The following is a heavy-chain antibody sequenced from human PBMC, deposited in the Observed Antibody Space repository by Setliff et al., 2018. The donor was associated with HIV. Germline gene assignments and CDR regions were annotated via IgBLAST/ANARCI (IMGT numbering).Heavy chain of an antibody. D-gene: IGHD4-17*01. CDR2: INAGNGNT. Sequence: GASVKVSCKASGYTFTSYAMHWVRQAPGQRLEWMGWINAGNGNTKYSQKFQGRVTMTRDTSTNTVYMELSSLRSEDTAVYYCASSTPTEQGPWFDPWGQGTLVTVSS. CDR3: ASSTPTEQGPWFDP. V-gene: IGHV1-3*01. J-gene: IGHJ5*02. CDR1: GYTFTSYA.